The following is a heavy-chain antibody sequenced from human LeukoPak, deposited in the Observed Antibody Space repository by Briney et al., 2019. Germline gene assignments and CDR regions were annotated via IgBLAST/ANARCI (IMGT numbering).Heavy chain of an antibody. Sequence: PGGSLRLSCAASGFTFSSYAMHWVRQAPGKGLEWVAVISYDGSNKYYADSVKGRFTISRDNSKNTLYLQMNSLRAEDTAVYYCARDGHSYGLGYYYYYYMDVWGKGTTVTVSS. CDR1: GFTFSSYA. J-gene: IGHJ6*03. V-gene: IGHV3-30*04. CDR3: ARDGHSYGLGYYYYYYMDV. CDR2: ISYDGSNK. D-gene: IGHD5-18*01.